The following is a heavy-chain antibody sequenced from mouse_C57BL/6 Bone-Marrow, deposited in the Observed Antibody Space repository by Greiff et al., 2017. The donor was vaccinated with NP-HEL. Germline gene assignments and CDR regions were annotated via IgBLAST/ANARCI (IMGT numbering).Heavy chain of an antibody. D-gene: IGHD1-1*01. CDR2: IYPGDGDT. CDR1: GYAFSSSW. CDR3: AILYYYGSSYPYYFDY. J-gene: IGHJ2*01. V-gene: IGHV1-82*01. Sequence: VKLVESGPELVKPGASVKISCKASGYAFSSSWMNWVKQRPGKGLEWIGRIYPGDGDTNYNGKFKGKATLTADKSSSTAYMQLSSLTSEDSAVYFCAILYYYGSSYPYYFDYWGQGTTLTVSS.